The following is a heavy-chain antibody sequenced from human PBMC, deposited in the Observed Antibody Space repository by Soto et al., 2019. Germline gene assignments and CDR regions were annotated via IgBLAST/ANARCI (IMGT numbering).Heavy chain of an antibody. CDR3: ARDPLRVPAAMGEGHYYYYGMDV. D-gene: IGHD2-2*01. CDR1: GFTFSSYE. J-gene: IGHJ6*02. CDR2: ISSSGSTI. V-gene: IGHV3-48*03. Sequence: EVQLVESGGGLVQPGGSLRLSCAASGFTFSSYEMNWVRQAPGKGLEWVSYISSSGSTIYYADSVKGRFTISRDNAKNSLYLQMNSLRAEDTAVYYCARDPLRVPAAMGEGHYYYYGMDVWGQGTTVTVSS.